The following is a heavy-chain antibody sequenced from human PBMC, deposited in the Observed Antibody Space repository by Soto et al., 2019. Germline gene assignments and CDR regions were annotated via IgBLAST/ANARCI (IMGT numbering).Heavy chain of an antibody. Sequence: QVTLKESGPVLVKPTETLTLTCTVSGFSLSNARMGVSWIRQPPGKALEWLPHIFSNDEKSYSTSLKSRLTISKDTSKSQVVLTMTNMDPVDTATYYCARRHSSGWYYFDYWGQGTLVTVSS. CDR3: ARRHSSGWYYFDY. CDR1: GFSLSNARMG. CDR2: IFSNDEK. V-gene: IGHV2-26*01. J-gene: IGHJ4*02. D-gene: IGHD6-19*01.